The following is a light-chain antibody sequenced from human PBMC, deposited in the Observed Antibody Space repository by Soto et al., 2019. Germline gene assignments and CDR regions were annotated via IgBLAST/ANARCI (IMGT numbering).Light chain of an antibody. CDR1: SSDVGCYNY. J-gene: IGLJ2*01. CDR2: EDS. CDR3: STYTSGSTLVL. V-gene: IGLV2-14*01. Sequence: QSALTQPAFVSGSPGQSITISCTGTSSDVGCYNYVSWYQQHPGKAPKLMIYEDSKRPSWVSNPFSGSKSGDTAALTISGLLAEDEAEYHCSTYTSGSTLVLFGGGTKLTVL.